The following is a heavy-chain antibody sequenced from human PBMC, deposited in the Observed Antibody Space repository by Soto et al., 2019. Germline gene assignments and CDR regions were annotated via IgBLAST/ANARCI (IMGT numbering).Heavy chain of an antibody. CDR1: DGSSRVDY. Sequence: QVQLHQWAAGRLKPSGTLSLTCAVYDGSSRVDYWNWIRQPQGKGLECIGEIIHSGGTNYTPSLTSRVTISVDTSKKQFSLKLSSVTAADKAVYYCARGSRSGYLTGDFDYWGQGTLVTVSA. J-gene: IGHJ4*02. CDR3: ARGSRSGYLTGDFDY. V-gene: IGHV4-34*01. CDR2: IIHSGGT. D-gene: IGHD3-22*01.